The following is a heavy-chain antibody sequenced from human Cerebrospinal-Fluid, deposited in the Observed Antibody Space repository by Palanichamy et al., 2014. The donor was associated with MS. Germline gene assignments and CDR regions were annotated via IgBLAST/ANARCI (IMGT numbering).Heavy chain of an antibody. CDR3: TRDGYMLAVAGAFDY. J-gene: IGHJ4*02. V-gene: IGHV3-49*04. CDR1: GFTFEDYD. D-gene: IGHD6-19*01. Sequence: EVQLVESGGGLVRPGRSLRLSCTASGFTFEDYDMSWVRQAPGKGLEWVGFIRSKAYSGTVEYAASVKGRITISRDNSKSIVYLQLNSLKTEDTAVYYCTRDGYMLAVAGAFDYWGQGTLVTVSS. CDR2: IRSKAYSGTV.